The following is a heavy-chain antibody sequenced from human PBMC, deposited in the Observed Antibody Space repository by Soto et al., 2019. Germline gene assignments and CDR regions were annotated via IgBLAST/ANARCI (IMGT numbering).Heavy chain of an antibody. D-gene: IGHD3-10*01. CDR3: AKAQWFGELLAPIYGMDV. V-gene: IGHV3-9*01. CDR1: GFTFDDYA. CDR2: ISWNSGSI. J-gene: IGHJ6*02. Sequence: GGSLRLSCAASGFTFDDYAMHWVRQAPWKGLEWVSGISWNSGSIGYADSVKGRFTISRDNAKNSLYLQMNSLRAEDTALYYCAKAQWFGELLAPIYGMDVWGQGTTVTVSS.